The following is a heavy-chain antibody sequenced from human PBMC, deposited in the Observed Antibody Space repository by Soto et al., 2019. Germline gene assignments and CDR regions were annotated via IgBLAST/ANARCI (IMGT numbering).Heavy chain of an antibody. CDR1: ADSITSGAYY. J-gene: IGHJ4*02. CDR2: IQYRGST. CDR3: AGMFWIGDGVVDY. D-gene: IGHD3-22*01. V-gene: IGHV4-39*01. Sequence: HLQLQESGPGLVKPSETLSLTCTVSADSITSGAYYWGLIRQPPGKGLEWIGTIQYRGSTYSNPSLKSRGTMSLDTSKTQFSLRLTSVTAADTAVSFCAGMFWIGDGVVDYWGQGTLVTVSS.